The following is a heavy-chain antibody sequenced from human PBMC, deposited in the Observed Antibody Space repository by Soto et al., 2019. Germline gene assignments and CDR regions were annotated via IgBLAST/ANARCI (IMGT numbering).Heavy chain of an antibody. CDR2: FNPASTGT. V-gene: IGHV1-46*01. CDR1: GYTFTSYF. Sequence: QVQLVQSGAEVMKPGASVKVSCKASGYTFTSYFMHWLRQAPGQGLEWVGFFNPASTGTTHAQKFQGRVTKTKDTSASTAYLELSSLSSEDTAIYYCARETGYGGSYTFGMDVWGQGTTVTVSS. D-gene: IGHD1-26*01. CDR3: ARETGYGGSYTFGMDV. J-gene: IGHJ6*02.